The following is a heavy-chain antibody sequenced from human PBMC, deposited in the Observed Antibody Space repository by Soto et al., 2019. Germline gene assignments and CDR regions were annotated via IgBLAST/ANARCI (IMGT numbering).Heavy chain of an antibody. CDR2: IYYSGST. D-gene: IGHD2-15*01. J-gene: IGHJ6*02. V-gene: IGHV4-30-4*01. CDR3: ARDRWATPKDYYYYYGMDV. CDR1: GGSISSGDYY. Sequence: SETLSLTCTVSGGSISSGDYYWSWIRQPPGKGLEWIGYIYYSGSTYYNPSLKSRVTISVDTSKNQFSLKLSSVTAADTAVYYCARDRWATPKDYYYYYGMDVWGQGTTVTVSS.